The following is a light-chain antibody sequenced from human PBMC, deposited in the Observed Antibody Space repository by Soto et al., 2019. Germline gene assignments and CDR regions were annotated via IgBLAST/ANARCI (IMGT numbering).Light chain of an antibody. CDR3: SSFAGSNSF. CDR2: GVS. J-gene: IGLJ2*01. CDR1: SSDVGVSNY. V-gene: IGLV2-8*01. Sequence: QSALTQPPSASGSPGQSVTISCTGTSSDVGVSNYVSWYQQHPGKVPKLIIYGVSNRPSGVPNRFSGSKSGNTASLTVSGLQAEDEADYYCSSFAGSNSFFGGGTKLTVL.